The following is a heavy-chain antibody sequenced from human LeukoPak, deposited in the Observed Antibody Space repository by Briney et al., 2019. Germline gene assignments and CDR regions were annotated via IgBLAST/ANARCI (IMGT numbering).Heavy chain of an antibody. D-gene: IGHD2-21*01. CDR1: GFTFSSYG. Sequence: GGSLRLSCAASGFTFSSYGMHWVRQAPGKGLEWVAFIRYDGSNKYYADSVKGRFTISRDNSKNTLYLQMASLRAEDMAVYYCARRFASIEFFSDYWGQGALVTVSS. CDR2: IRYDGSNK. J-gene: IGHJ4*02. V-gene: IGHV3-30*02. CDR3: ARRFASIEFFSDY.